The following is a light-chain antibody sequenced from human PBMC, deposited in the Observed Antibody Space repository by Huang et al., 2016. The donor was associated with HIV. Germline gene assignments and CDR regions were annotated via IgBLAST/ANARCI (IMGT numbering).Light chain of an antibody. Sequence: IRMTQSPSSLSSSTGDRVTITCRANQDINNFLAWYQQRPGSVPKLLIYAASTLQIGVPSRYSGNGCGTDFTLTIGCLHSEDVATYYCQQYDIHPLTFGPGTRVDIK. CDR3: QQYDIHPLT. J-gene: IGKJ3*01. CDR2: AAS. V-gene: IGKV1-8*01. CDR1: QDINNF.